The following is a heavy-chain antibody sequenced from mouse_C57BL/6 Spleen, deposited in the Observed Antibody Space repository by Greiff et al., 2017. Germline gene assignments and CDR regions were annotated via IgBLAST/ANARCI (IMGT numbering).Heavy chain of an antibody. J-gene: IGHJ1*03. CDR1: GYTFTSYW. D-gene: IGHD1-1*01. Sequence: VQLQQPGAELVMPGASVKLSCKASGYTFTSYWMHWVKQRPGQGLEWIGVIDPSDSYTNYNQKFKGKSTLTVDTSSSTAYMQLSSLTAEDSAVYYCARAASSYGGYFGVWGTGTTVTVSS. CDR2: IDPSDSYT. CDR3: ARAASSYGGYFGV. V-gene: IGHV1-69*01.